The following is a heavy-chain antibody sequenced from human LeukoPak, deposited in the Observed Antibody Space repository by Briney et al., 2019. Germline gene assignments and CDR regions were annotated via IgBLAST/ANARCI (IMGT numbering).Heavy chain of an antibody. CDR3: AVDHYYSHSSGSLSFLKRGDYFDY. CDR2: IRSDGRNK. Sequence: LPGGSLRLSCAASGFTFSSYGMHWVRQAPGKGLEWVAFIRSDGRNKYYADSVKGRFPISRDNSKNTLYLQMNSLRAEDTAVYYCAVDHYYSHSSGSLSFLKRGDYFDYWGQGTLVTVSS. CDR1: GFTFSSYG. D-gene: IGHD3-22*01. J-gene: IGHJ4*02. V-gene: IGHV3-30*02.